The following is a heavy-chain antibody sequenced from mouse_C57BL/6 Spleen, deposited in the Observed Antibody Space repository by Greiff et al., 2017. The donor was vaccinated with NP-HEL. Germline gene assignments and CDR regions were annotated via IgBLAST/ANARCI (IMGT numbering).Heavy chain of an antibody. CDR2: IYPRSGNT. CDR3: ARDCGTVVPDY. V-gene: IGHV1-81*01. CDR1: GYTFTSYG. J-gene: IGHJ2*01. Sequence: VKLQESGAELARPGASVKLSCKASGYTFTSYGISWVKQRTGQGLEWIGEIYPRSGNTYYNEKFKGKATLTADKSSSTAYMELRSLTSEDSAVYFCARDCGTVVPDYWGQGTTLTVSS. D-gene: IGHD1-1*01.